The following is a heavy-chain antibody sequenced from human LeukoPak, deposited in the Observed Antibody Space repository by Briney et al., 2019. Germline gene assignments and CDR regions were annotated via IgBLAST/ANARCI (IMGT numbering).Heavy chain of an antibody. Sequence: GESLKISCKGSGYSFTSYWIGWVRQMPGKGLEWMGIIYPGDSDTRYSPSFRGQVTISADKSISTAYLQWSSLKASDTAMYYCAAYTYYYDSSGYPDYWGQGTLVTVSS. V-gene: IGHV5-51*01. CDR1: GYSFTSYW. J-gene: IGHJ4*02. CDR2: IYPGDSDT. D-gene: IGHD3-22*01. CDR3: AAYTYYYDSSGYPDY.